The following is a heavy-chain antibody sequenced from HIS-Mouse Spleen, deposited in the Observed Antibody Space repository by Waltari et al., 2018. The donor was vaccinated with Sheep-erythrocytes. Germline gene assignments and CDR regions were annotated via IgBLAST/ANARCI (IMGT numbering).Heavy chain of an antibody. CDR3: ARRTYYDFWSGYYTDAFDI. CDR2: SYPGDSDT. J-gene: IGHJ3*02. V-gene: IGHV5-51*03. D-gene: IGHD3-3*01. CDR1: GYSFTSYW. Sequence: EVQLVQSGAEVKKPGESLKISCKGSGYSFTSYWIGWVRQMPGKGLEWMGISYPGDSDTRDSPSFQGQVTISADKSFSTAYLQWSSLKASDTAMYYCARRTYYDFWSGYYTDAFDIWGQGTMVTVSS.